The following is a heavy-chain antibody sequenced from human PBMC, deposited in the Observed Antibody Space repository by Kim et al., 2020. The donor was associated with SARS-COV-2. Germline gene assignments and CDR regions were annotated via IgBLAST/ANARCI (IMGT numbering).Heavy chain of an antibody. J-gene: IGHJ5*02. D-gene: IGHD2-8*01. CDR2: IYYSGST. CDR3: ARRAPHQDEWDWFDP. Sequence: SETLSLTCTVSGGSISSSSYYWGWIRQPPGKGLEWIGSIYYSGSTYYNPSLKSRVTISVDTSKNQFSLKLSSVTAADTAVYYCARRAPHQDEWDWFDPWGQGTLVTVSS. CDR1: GGSISSSSYY. V-gene: IGHV4-39*01.